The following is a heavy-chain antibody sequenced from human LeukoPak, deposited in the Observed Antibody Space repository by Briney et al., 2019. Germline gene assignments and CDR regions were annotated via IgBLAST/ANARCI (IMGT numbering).Heavy chain of an antibody. CDR3: ARDMDV. Sequence: GGSLRLSCAASGFAFSSYSMNWVRQAPGKGLEWVSYISSSSSTIYYADSVKGRFTISRDNVKNSLWLQMNSLRAEDTAVYYCARDMDVWGQGTTVTVSS. J-gene: IGHJ6*02. CDR1: GFAFSSYS. CDR2: ISSSSSTI. V-gene: IGHV3-48*01.